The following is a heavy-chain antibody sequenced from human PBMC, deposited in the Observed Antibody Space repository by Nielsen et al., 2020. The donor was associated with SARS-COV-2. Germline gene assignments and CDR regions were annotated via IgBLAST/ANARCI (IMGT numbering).Heavy chain of an antibody. D-gene: IGHD2-21*01. V-gene: IGHV3-21*01. J-gene: IGHJ6*03. CDR2: ISSSSSYI. CDR3: ARLEALWYYMDV. Sequence: WIRQPPGKGLEWVSSISSSSSYIYYADSVKGRFTISRDNAKNSLYLQMNSLRAEDTAVYYCARLEALWYYMDVWGKGTTVTVSS.